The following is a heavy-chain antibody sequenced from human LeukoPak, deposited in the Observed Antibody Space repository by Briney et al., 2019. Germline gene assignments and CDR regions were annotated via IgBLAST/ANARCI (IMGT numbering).Heavy chain of an antibody. J-gene: IGHJ6*04. CDR2: ISSSGSTI. Sequence: GGSLRLSCAASGFTFSSYGMSWVRQAPGEGLGWVSYISSSGSTIYYADSVKGRFTISRDNAKNSLYLQMNSLRAEDTAVYYCAELGITMIGGVWGKGTTVTISS. CDR1: GFTFSSYG. CDR3: AELGITMIGGV. V-gene: IGHV3-48*04. D-gene: IGHD3-10*02.